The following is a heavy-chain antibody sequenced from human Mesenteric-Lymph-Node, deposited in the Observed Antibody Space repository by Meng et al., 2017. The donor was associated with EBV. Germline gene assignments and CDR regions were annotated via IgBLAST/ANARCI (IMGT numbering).Heavy chain of an antibody. J-gene: IGHJ4*02. CDR1: GGSISNDHW. Sequence: QVGVQGSGPGLVKPSGTLSLTCGVSGGSISNDHWWSWVRQPPGKGLEWIGEMYHSGSTNYNPSLKSRVTISVDKSKNQFFLNLNSVTAADTAVYYCARGREYSWGYWGQGTLVTVSS. V-gene: IGHV4-4*02. CDR2: MYHSGST. D-gene: IGHD4-11*01. CDR3: ARGREYSWGY.